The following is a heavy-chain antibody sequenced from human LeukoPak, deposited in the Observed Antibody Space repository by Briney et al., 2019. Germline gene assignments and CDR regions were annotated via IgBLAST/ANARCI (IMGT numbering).Heavy chain of an antibody. CDR1: GYTFTSYG. D-gene: IGHD3-3*01. CDR3: ARGEEVSYYDFWSGYGNFDY. J-gene: IGHJ4*02. CDR2: ISAYNGNT. Sequence: ASVKVSCKASGYTFTSYGISWVRQAPGQGLEWMGWISAYNGNTNYAQKLQGRVTMTTDTSTSTAYMEPRSLRSDDTAVYYCARGEEVSYYDFWSGYGNFDYWGQGTLVTVSS. V-gene: IGHV1-18*01.